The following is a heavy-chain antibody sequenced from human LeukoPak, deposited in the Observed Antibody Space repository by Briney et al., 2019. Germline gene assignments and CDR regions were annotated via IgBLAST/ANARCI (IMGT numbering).Heavy chain of an antibody. V-gene: IGHV3-15*01. CDR2: IKSKTDGGTT. D-gene: IGHD6-13*01. J-gene: IGHJ4*02. CDR3: TTDVFSGYSLY. Sequence: GGSLRLSCTVSGFTVTSNSMSWVRQAPGKGLEWVGRIKSKTDGGTTDYAAPVKGRFTISRDDSKNTLYLQMNSLKTEDTAVYYCTTDVFSGYSLYWGQGTLVTVSS. CDR1: GFTVTSNS.